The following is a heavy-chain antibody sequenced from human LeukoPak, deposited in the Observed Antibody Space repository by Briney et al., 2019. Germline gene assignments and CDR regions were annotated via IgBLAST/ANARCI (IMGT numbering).Heavy chain of an antibody. D-gene: IGHD6-19*01. CDR1: GYTFTSYG. CDR3: ARVQWLVDAFDI. V-gene: IGHV1-18*01. J-gene: IGHJ3*02. CDR2: ISAYNGNT. Sequence: ASVKVSCKASGYTFTSYGISWVRQAPGQGLEWMGWISAYNGNTNYAQKLQGRVTITADESTSTAYMELSSLRSEDTAVYYCARVQWLVDAFDIWGQGTMVTVSS.